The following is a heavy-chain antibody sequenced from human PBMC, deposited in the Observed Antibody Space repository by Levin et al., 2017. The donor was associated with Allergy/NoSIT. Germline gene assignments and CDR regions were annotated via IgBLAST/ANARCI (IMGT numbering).Heavy chain of an antibody. V-gene: IGHV3-30*03. CDR3: AARVFDF. CDR1: GLNFNSYG. CDR2: ISSAGSDG. Sequence: GGSLRLSCAVSGLNFNSYGMNWVRQARGKGLEWVALISSAGSDGYYADSVRGRFTVSRDNSKSTLYLQMNSLRPDDTAVYYCAARVFDFWGQGTLVTVSS. J-gene: IGHJ4*02.